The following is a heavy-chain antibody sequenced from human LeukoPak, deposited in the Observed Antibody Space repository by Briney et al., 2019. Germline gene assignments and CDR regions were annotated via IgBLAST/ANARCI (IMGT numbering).Heavy chain of an antibody. V-gene: IGHV4-59*01. D-gene: IGHD4-17*01. CDR1: GGSISSYY. CDR2: IYYSGST. Sequence: SETLSLTCTVSGGSISSYYWSWIRQPPGKGLEWIGYIYYSGSTNYNPSLRSRVTISVDTSKNQFSLKLSSVTAADTAVYYCARSPDYGDYFDYWGQGTLVTVSS. J-gene: IGHJ4*02. CDR3: ARSPDYGDYFDY.